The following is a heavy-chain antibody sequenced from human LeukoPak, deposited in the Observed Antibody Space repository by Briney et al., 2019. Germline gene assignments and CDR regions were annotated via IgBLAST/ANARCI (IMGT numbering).Heavy chain of an antibody. CDR1: GGSISSYY. Sequence: SETLSLTCTVSGGSISSYYWSWIRQPAGKGLEWIGRIYTSGSTNYNPSLKSRVTMSVDTSKNQFSLKLSSVTAADTAVYYCAREPHYYDSSGPRDAFDIWGQGTMVTVSS. CDR2: IYTSGST. J-gene: IGHJ3*02. V-gene: IGHV4-4*07. CDR3: AREPHYYDSSGPRDAFDI. D-gene: IGHD3-22*01.